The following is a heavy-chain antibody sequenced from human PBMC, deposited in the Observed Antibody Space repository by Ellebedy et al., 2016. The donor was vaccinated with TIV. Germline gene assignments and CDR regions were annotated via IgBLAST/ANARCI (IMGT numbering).Heavy chain of an antibody. V-gene: IGHV1-3*01. CDR3: ARDGEYCSSTSCSDYYGMDV. D-gene: IGHD2-2*01. CDR2: INAGNGNT. Sequence: ASVKVSXKASGYTFTSYAMHWVRQAPGQRLEWMGWINAGNGNTKYSQKFQGRVTITRDTSASTAYMELSSLRSEDTAVYYCARDGEYCSSTSCSDYYGMDVWGQGTTVTVSS. J-gene: IGHJ6*02. CDR1: GYTFTSYA.